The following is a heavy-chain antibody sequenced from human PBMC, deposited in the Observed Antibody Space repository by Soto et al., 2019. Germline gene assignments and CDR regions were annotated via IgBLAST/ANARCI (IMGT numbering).Heavy chain of an antibody. J-gene: IGHJ4*02. Sequence: ESGGGLVKPGGSLRLSCAASGFTFSSYSMNWVRQAPGKGLEWVSSISSSSSYIYYADSVKGRFTISRDNAKNSLYLQMNSLRAEDTAVYYCARDYWGTISIDYWGQGTLVTVSS. CDR3: ARDYWGTISIDY. CDR2: ISSSSSYI. V-gene: IGHV3-21*01. D-gene: IGHD3-3*01. CDR1: GFTFSSYS.